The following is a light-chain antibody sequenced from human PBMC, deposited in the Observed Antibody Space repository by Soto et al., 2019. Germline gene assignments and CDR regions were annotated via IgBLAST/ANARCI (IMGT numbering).Light chain of an antibody. V-gene: IGKV1-5*03. CDR2: KAS. CDR3: QHYNSYSEA. Sequence: DIQMTQSPSTLSGSVGDRVTITCRASQPLNSWLAWYQQKPGKAPKLLIYKASTLKSGVPSRFSGCGSGTEFALTISSLQPDDFATYYCQHYNSYSEAFGQGTKVELK. J-gene: IGKJ1*01. CDR1: QPLNSW.